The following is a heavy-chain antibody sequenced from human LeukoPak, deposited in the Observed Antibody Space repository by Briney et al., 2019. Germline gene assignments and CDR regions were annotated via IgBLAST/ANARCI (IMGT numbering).Heavy chain of an antibody. V-gene: IGHV1-46*01. CDR1: GYIFITYY. CDR2: INPSGGST. J-gene: IGHJ4*02. CDR3: ARGVGELSGGRDFDC. Sequence: ASVKVSCKASGYIFITYYMQWVRQAPGQGLEWMGIINPSGGSTSYAQKFQGRVTMTRDMSTSTVYMELSSLRAEDTAVYYCARGVGELSGGRDFDCWGQGTLVTVSS. D-gene: IGHD3-10*01.